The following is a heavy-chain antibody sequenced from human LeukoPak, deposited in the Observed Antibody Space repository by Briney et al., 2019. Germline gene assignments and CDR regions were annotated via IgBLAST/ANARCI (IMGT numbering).Heavy chain of an antibody. D-gene: IGHD1-26*01. CDR2: IKSDGTEK. CDR3: AKEYTGTFSPFPSYFDN. CDR1: GFTFDTYW. Sequence: PGGSLRLSCAASGFTFDTYWMNWVRQAPGQGLEWVANIKSDGTEKNYVDSVKGRFTISRDNSKNTLYLQMNSLRAEDTAIYYCAKEYTGTFSPFPSYFDNWGQGTLVAVSS. V-gene: IGHV3-7*03. J-gene: IGHJ4*02.